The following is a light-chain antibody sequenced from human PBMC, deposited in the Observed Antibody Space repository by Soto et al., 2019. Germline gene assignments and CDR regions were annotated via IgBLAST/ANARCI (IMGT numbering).Light chain of an antibody. Sequence: EIVMTQSPATLSVSPGERATLSCRASQSVSSNLAWYQQKPGQAPRLLIYDASTRATGIPARFSGSGSGTEFTLTISSLQSEDFAVYYCQQYNSWPETFGQGTKVEIK. J-gene: IGKJ1*01. V-gene: IGKV3-15*01. CDR2: DAS. CDR3: QQYNSWPET. CDR1: QSVSSN.